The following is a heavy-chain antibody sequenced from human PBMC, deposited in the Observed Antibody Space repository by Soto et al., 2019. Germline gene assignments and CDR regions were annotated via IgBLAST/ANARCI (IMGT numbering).Heavy chain of an antibody. J-gene: IGHJ6*02. CDR2: ISYDGSNK. V-gene: IGHV3-30-3*01. CDR3: ASRDGMDV. Sequence: HPGGSLRLSCAASGFTFSSYAMHWVRQAPGKGLEWVAVISYDGSNKYYADSVKGRFTISRDNSKNTLYLQMNSLRAEDTAVYYCASRDGMDVWGQGTTVTV. CDR1: GFTFSSYA.